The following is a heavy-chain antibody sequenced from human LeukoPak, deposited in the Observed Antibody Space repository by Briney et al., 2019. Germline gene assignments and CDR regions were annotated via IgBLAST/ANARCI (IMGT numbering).Heavy chain of an antibody. V-gene: IGHV4-59*01. J-gene: IGHJ5*02. CDR1: GGSISSYY. CDR2: VYYSGST. CDR3: AKLSKIFGVVPLMGWFDP. D-gene: IGHD3-3*01. Sequence: SETLSLTCTVSGGSISSYYWSWIRQPPGKGLEWIGYVYYSGSTNYNPSLESRVTISVDTSKNQFSLKLSSVTAADTAVYYCAKLSKIFGVVPLMGWFDPWGQGTLVTVSS.